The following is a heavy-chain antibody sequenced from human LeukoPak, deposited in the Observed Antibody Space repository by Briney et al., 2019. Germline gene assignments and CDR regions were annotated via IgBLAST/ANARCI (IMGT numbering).Heavy chain of an antibody. J-gene: IGHJ3*02. CDR2: ISGSGGST. V-gene: IGHV3-23*01. D-gene: IGHD4-17*01. CDR1: GFTFSSYA. Sequence: PGGSLRLSCAASGFTFSSYAMSWVRQAPGKGLEWVSAISGSGGSTYYADSVKGRLTISRDNSKNTLYLQMNSLRAEDTAVYYCAKADDYGDYVSAFDIWGQGTMVTVSS. CDR3: AKADDYGDYVSAFDI.